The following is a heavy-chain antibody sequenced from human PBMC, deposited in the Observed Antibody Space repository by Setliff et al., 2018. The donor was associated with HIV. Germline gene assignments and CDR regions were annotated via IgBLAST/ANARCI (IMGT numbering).Heavy chain of an antibody. V-gene: IGHV3-7*03. Sequence: GGSLRLSCAASGFSFSGYWMSWVRQAPGKGLEWVANIKEDGSEEYYVDSVKGRVTMTTDTGTRTAYMELRSLRSDDTAMYYCARMRGGHNIREGAFDIWGQGTMVTVSS. CDR1: GFSFSGYW. J-gene: IGHJ3*02. CDR2: IKEDGSEE. D-gene: IGHD1-20*01. CDR3: ARMRGGHNIREGAFDI.